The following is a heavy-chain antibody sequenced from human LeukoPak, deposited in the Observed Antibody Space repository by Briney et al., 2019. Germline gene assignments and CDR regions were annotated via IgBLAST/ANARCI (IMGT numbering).Heavy chain of an antibody. V-gene: IGHV4-59*01. CDR1: GDSINSYY. J-gene: IGHJ5*02. CDR3: ARALRHQLVTGWFDP. D-gene: IGHD6-13*01. Sequence: SETLSLTCTVSGDSINSYYWTWIRQPPGKGLEWIGYIYYSGSTNYNPSLKSRVTISVDTSKNQFSLRLTSVTAADTAVYYCARALRHQLVTGWFDPWGQGTLVTVSS. CDR2: IYYSGST.